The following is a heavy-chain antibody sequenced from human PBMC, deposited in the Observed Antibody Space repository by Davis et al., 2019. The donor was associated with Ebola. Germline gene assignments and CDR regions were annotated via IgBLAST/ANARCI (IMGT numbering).Heavy chain of an antibody. CDR1: GFTFSSYW. J-gene: IGHJ6*02. V-gene: IGHV4-59*01. CDR2: IYYSGST. CDR3: ARGGIAVAGTRPNYYYYYGMDV. D-gene: IGHD6-19*01. Sequence: ESLKISCAASGFTFSSYWMSWIRQPPGKGLEWIGYIYYSGSTNYNPSLKSRVTISVDTSKNQFSLKLSSVTAADTAVYYCARGGIAVAGTRPNYYYYYGMDVWGQGTTVTVSS.